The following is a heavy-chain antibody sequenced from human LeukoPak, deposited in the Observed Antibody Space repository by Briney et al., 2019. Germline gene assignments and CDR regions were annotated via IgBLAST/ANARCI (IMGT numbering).Heavy chain of an antibody. J-gene: IGHJ6*03. CDR2: ISGSGGSR. V-gene: IGHV3-23*01. CDR1: GFTFSSYA. CDR3: AKDGLGQLPFYYMDV. Sequence: GGSLRLSCAASGFTFSSYAMSWVRQAPGKGLEWVSAISGSGGSRYYADSVKGRFTISRDNSKNTLYLQMNSLRAEDTAVYYCAKDGLGQLPFYYMDVWGKGTTVTVSS. D-gene: IGHD2-2*01.